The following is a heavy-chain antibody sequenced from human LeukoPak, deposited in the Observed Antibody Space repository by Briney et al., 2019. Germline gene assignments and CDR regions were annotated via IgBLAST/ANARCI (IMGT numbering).Heavy chain of an antibody. D-gene: IGHD3-10*01. V-gene: IGHV1-18*01. CDR3: AKSPDRLLWFGELPPYYFDY. J-gene: IGHJ4*02. Sequence: ASVKVSCKASGYTFTSYGISWVRQAPGQGLEWMGWISAYNGNTNYAQKLQGRVTITADKSTSTAYMELSSLRSEDTAVYYCAKSPDRLLWFGELPPYYFDYWGQGTLVTVSS. CDR2: ISAYNGNT. CDR1: GYTFTSYG.